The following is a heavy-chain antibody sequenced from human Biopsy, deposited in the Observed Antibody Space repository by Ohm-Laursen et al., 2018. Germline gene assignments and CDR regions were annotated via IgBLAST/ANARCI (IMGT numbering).Heavy chain of an antibody. V-gene: IGHV3-7*01. Sequence: GSLRLSCAASGFTFSSSWMTWVRQAPGKGLEWVAMTKQDGSEDYYVDSVKGRFTISRDNAQKSLDLQLNSLRAEDTAVYYCVRGRSMDVWGQGTTVTVSS. CDR1: GFTFSSSW. J-gene: IGHJ6*02. CDR3: VRGRSMDV. CDR2: TKQDGSED.